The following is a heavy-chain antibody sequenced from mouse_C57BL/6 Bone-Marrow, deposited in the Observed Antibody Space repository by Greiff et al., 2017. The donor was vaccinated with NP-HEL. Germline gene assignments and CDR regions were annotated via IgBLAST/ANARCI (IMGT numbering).Heavy chain of an antibody. CDR1: GYTFTSYG. CDR3: ARAPTTVVAHWYFDV. J-gene: IGHJ1*03. D-gene: IGHD1-1*01. Sequence: VQLVESGAELARPGASVKLSCKASGYTFTSYGISWVKQRTGQGLEWIGEIYPRSGNTYYNEKFKGKATLTADKSSSTAYMELRSLTSEDSAVYFCARAPTTVVAHWYFDVWGTGTTVTVSS. V-gene: IGHV1-81*01. CDR2: IYPRSGNT.